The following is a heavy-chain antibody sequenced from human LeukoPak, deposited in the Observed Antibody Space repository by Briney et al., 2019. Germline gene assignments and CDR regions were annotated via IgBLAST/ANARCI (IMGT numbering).Heavy chain of an antibody. Sequence: SETLSLTCAVYGGSFSGYYWSWIRQPPGKGLEWIGEINHSGSTNYNPSLKSRVTISVDTSKNQFSLKLSSVTAADTAVYYCARTPRADYWGQGTLVTVSS. CDR1: GGSFSGYY. CDR3: ARTPRADY. V-gene: IGHV4-34*01. J-gene: IGHJ4*02. CDR2: INHSGST.